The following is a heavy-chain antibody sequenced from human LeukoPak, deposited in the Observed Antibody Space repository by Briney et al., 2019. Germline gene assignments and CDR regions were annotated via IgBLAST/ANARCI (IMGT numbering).Heavy chain of an antibody. Sequence: SETLSLTCAVYGGSFSGYYWSWIRQPPGKGLEWIGEINHSGSTNYNPSLKSRVAISVDTSKNQFSLKLSSVTAADTAVYYCARARGYSYGYFSWGQGTLVTVSS. CDR3: ARARGYSYGYFS. D-gene: IGHD5-18*01. CDR2: INHSGST. V-gene: IGHV4-34*01. J-gene: IGHJ4*02. CDR1: GGSFSGYY.